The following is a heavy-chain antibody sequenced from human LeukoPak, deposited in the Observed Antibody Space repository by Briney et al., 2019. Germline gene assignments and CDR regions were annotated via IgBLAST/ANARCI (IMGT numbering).Heavy chain of an antibody. CDR3: ARAPIVGASVTDY. Sequence: ASVTVSCKASGYTFTSYGISWVRLAPGHGLEWMGWMNPNSGNTGYAQKFQGRVTMTRNTSISTAYMELSGLRSEDTAVYYCARAPIVGASVTDYWGQGTLVTVSS. D-gene: IGHD1-26*01. V-gene: IGHV1-8*02. CDR1: GYTFTSYG. CDR2: MNPNSGNT. J-gene: IGHJ4*02.